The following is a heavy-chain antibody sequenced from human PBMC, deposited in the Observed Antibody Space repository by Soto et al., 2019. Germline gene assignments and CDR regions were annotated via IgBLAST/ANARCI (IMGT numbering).Heavy chain of an antibody. CDR3: ARASAKAVAGGYFDY. V-gene: IGHV4-31*03. D-gene: IGHD6-19*01. Sequence: QVQLQESGPGLVKPSQTLSLTCTVSGGSISSGGYYWSWIRQHPGKGLEWIGYIYCSGSTYYNPFRKSRVTLSVDTSKNQFSLKLSSVTAADTAVYYCARASAKAVAGGYFDYWGQGTLVTVSS. CDR2: IYCSGST. CDR1: GGSISSGGYY. J-gene: IGHJ4*02.